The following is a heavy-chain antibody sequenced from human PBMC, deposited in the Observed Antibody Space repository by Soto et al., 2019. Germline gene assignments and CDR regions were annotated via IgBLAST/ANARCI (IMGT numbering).Heavy chain of an antibody. Sequence: SETLSLTCTVSGGSISSGGYYWSWIRQHPGKGLEWIGYIYYSGSTYYNPSLKSRVTISVDTSKNQFSLKLSSVTAADTAVYYCARVGYSNYVWSHGYPDYWGQGTLVTVSS. CDR3: ARVGYSNYVWSHGYPDY. J-gene: IGHJ4*02. CDR2: IYYSGST. D-gene: IGHD4-4*01. CDR1: GGSISSGGYY. V-gene: IGHV4-31*03.